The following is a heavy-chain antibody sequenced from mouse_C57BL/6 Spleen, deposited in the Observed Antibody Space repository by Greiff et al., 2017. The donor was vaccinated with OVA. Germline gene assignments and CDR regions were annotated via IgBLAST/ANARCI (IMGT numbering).Heavy chain of an antibody. J-gene: IGHJ2*01. V-gene: IGHV1-52*01. CDR2: IDPSDSET. D-gene: IGHD4-1*02. Sequence: QVQLQQPGAELVRPGSSVKLSCKASGYTFTSYWMPWVKQSPKQGLEWIGNIDPSDSETHYNQKFKDKATLTVDKSSSTAYMQLSSLTSEDSAVYYCARAQLDYWGQGTTLTVSS. CDR3: ARAQLDY. CDR1: GYTFTSYW.